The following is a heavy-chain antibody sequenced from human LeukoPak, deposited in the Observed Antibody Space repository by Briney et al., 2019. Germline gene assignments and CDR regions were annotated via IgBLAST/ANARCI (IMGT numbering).Heavy chain of an antibody. V-gene: IGHV3-21*04. J-gene: IGHJ3*02. CDR2: ISSSSSYI. CDR3: AKEKQGGWYADAFDI. D-gene: IGHD6-19*01. Sequence: GVLRLSCAASGFTFSSYSMNWVRQAPGKGLEWVSSISSSSSYIYYADSVKGRFTISRDNAKNTLYLQMNSLRAEDTAVYYCAKEKQGGWYADAFDIWGQGTMVTVSS. CDR1: GFTFSSYS.